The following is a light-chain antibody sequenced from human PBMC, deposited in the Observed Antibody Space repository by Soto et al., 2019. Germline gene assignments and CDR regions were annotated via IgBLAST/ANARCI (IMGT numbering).Light chain of an antibody. CDR3: QHYYDYSWT. Sequence: DIQMTQSPSTLSASVGDRVTITCRASQNIGNWLAWFQQAPGKAPKLLIYKASYLESGVPSTFSGSASGTEFTLTISSLQPDDFATYYCQHYYDYSWTFGQGTKVEIK. CDR1: QNIGNW. J-gene: IGKJ1*01. V-gene: IGKV1-5*03. CDR2: KAS.